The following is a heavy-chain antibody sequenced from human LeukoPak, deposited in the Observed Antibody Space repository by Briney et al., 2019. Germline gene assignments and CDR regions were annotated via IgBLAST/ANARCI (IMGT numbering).Heavy chain of an antibody. V-gene: IGHV3-23*01. CDR3: AKSPRSAADNWFDP. J-gene: IGHJ5*02. CDR1: GFTLSTYA. CDR2: ISAGGGST. Sequence: GGSLRLSCAASGFTLSTYAMSWVRQAPGKGLEWVSGISAGGGSTYYADSVKGRFTISRDNSKNTLYLQMNSLTVEDTAVYYCAKSPRSAADNWFDPWGQGTLVTVSS. D-gene: IGHD6-13*01.